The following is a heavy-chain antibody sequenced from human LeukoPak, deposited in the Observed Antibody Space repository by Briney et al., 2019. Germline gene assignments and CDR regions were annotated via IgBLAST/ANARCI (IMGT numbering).Heavy chain of an antibody. CDR1: GGSISSYY. D-gene: IGHD4/OR15-4a*01. V-gene: IGHV4-59*01. CDR2: IYYSGSA. CDR3: AREVSDYGGNWFDP. J-gene: IGHJ5*02. Sequence: SETLSLTCTVSGGSISSYYWSWIRQPPGKGLEWIGYIYYSGSANYNPSLKSRVTISIDTSKNQFSLKLNSVTAADTAVYYCAREVSDYGGNWFDPWGQGTLVTVSS.